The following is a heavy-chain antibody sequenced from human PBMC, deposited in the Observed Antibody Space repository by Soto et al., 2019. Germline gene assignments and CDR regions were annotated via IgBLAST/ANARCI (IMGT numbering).Heavy chain of an antibody. D-gene: IGHD6-6*01. J-gene: IGHJ5*02. Sequence: VASVKVSCKASGGTFSSYAISWVRQAPGQGLEWMGGIIPIFGTANYAQKFQGRVTITADESTSTAYMELSSLRSEDTAVYYCARLPGKQLVRTEWFDPWGQGTLVTVSS. V-gene: IGHV1-69*13. CDR3: ARLPGKQLVRTEWFDP. CDR1: GGTFSSYA. CDR2: IIPIFGTA.